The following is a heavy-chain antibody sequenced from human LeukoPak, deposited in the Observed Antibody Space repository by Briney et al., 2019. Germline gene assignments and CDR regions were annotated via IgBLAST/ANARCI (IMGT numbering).Heavy chain of an antibody. CDR3: ARNPRELGYCSSTSCYTYYYYGMDV. CDR1: GFTFSSYW. V-gene: IGHV3-7*01. D-gene: IGHD2-2*02. J-gene: IGHJ6*02. CDR2: IKQDGSEK. Sequence: GGSLRLSCAASGFTFSSYWMSWVRQAPGKGLEWVANIKQDGSEKYYVDSVKGRFTISRDNAKNSLYLQMNSLRAEDTAVYYYARNPRELGYCSSTSCYTYYYYGMDVWGQGTTVTVSS.